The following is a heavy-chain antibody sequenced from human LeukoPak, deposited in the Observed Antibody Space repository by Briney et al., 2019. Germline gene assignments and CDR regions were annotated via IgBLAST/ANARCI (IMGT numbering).Heavy chain of an antibody. CDR2: INPSGGST. CDR3: ARVAYSYGYFDY. CDR1: GYTFTSYY. Sequence: ASVKVPCKASGYTFTSYYMHWVRQAPGQGLEWMGIINPSGGSTSYAQKFQGRVTMTRDMSTSTVYMELSSLRSEDTAVYYCARVAYSYGYFDYWGQGTLVTVSS. J-gene: IGHJ4*02. V-gene: IGHV1-46*01. D-gene: IGHD5-18*01.